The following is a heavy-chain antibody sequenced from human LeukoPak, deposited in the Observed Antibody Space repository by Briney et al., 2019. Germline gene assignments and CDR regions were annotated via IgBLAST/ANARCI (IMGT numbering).Heavy chain of an antibody. CDR2: IYSGGST. Sequence: GGSLRLSCAASGFTVSSNYMSWVRQAPGKGLEWVSVIYSGGSTYYADSVKGRFTISRDNSKNTLYLQMNSLRAEDTAVYYCASHTAYCGGDCYEDYWGQGTLVTVSS. V-gene: IGHV3-53*01. J-gene: IGHJ4*02. CDR1: GFTVSSNY. D-gene: IGHD2-21*02. CDR3: ASHTAYCGGDCYEDY.